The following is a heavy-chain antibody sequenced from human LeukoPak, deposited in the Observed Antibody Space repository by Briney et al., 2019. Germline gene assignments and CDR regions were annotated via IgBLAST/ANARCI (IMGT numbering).Heavy chain of an antibody. Sequence: GASVKVSCKASGGTFTSYAISWVRQAHGQGLEWMGRIIPNLGITNYAQKFQGRVTITADTSTSTAYMELSSLRSEDTAVYYCARNMTVVVPAAMKGPGNYGMDVWGEGTTVTVSS. CDR3: ARNMTVVVPAAMKGPGNYGMDV. J-gene: IGHJ6*04. CDR1: GGTFTSYA. CDR2: IIPNLGIT. V-gene: IGHV1-69*04. D-gene: IGHD2-2*01.